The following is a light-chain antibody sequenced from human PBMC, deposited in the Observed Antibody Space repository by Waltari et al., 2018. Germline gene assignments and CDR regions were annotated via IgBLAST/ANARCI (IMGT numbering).Light chain of an antibody. CDR3: QQSYSTPKT. Sequence: DLQMTQSPSSLSASVGDRVTITCRASQSISSYLNWYQQKPGKAPKVLIYAASSLQSGVPSRFSDGGSGTDFTLTISSLQPEDFATYYCQQSYSTPKTFGQGTKLEIK. CDR2: AAS. V-gene: IGKV1-39*01. J-gene: IGKJ2*01. CDR1: QSISSY.